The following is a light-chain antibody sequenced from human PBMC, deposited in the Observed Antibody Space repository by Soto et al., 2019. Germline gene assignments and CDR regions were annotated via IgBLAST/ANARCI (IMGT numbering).Light chain of an antibody. V-gene: IGLV1-40*01. CDR3: QSYDSSPLVV. CDR2: GNS. CDR1: SSNIGAGYD. J-gene: IGLJ2*01. Sequence: QSVLTQPPSVSGAPGQRVTISCTGSSSNIGAGYDVHWYQQLPGTAPKLLIYGNSNRPSGVPDRFSGSKSGTSASLAITGLQAEDEADCYCQSYDSSPLVVFGGGTKLTVL.